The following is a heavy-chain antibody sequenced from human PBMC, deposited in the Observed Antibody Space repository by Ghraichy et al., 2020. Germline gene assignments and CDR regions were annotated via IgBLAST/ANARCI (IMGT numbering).Heavy chain of an antibody. J-gene: IGHJ6*02. D-gene: IGHD4-23*01. CDR2: IFHSGSA. Sequence: SETLSLTCIVSGVSMSPYYWSWIRQPPGKGLEWIGYIFHSGSANYNPSLRSRVTISVDTSQNQFSLTVNSVTAADTAVYYCARHIDHGGNSLYYGMDVWGQGTTVIVSS. CDR1: GVSMSPYY. V-gene: IGHV4-59*08. CDR3: ARHIDHGGNSLYYGMDV.